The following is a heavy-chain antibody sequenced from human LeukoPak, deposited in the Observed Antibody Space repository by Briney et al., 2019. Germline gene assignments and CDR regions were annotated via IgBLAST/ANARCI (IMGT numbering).Heavy chain of an antibody. Sequence: SGGSLRLSCAASGFMFSSYAMHWVRQAPGKGLEWVAVISYDGSNKYYADSVKGRFTISRDNSKNTLYLQMNSLRVEDTAVYYCARGPYGRQNWFDPWGQGTLVTVSS. V-gene: IGHV3-30-3*01. CDR3: ARGPYGRQNWFDP. D-gene: IGHD4-17*01. J-gene: IGHJ5*02. CDR2: ISYDGSNK. CDR1: GFMFSSYA.